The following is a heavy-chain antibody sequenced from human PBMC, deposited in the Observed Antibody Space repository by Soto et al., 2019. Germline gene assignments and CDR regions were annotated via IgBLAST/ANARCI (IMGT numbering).Heavy chain of an antibody. J-gene: IGHJ6*03. CDR1: GGSISSYY. CDR3: ARLYEYSGYDPEYYYYMDV. V-gene: IGHV4-59*08. D-gene: IGHD5-12*01. CDR2: IYYSGST. Sequence: SETLSLTCTVSGGSISSYYWSWIRQPPGKGLEWIGYIYYSGSTNYNPYLKSRVTISVDTSKNQFSLKLSSVTAADTAVYYCARLYEYSGYDPEYYYYMDVSGKATTVTVSS.